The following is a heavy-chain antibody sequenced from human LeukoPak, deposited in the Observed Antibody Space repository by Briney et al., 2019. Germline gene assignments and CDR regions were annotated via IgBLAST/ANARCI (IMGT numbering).Heavy chain of an antibody. CDR2: IWYDGSNK. Sequence: GGSLRLSCVGSGFTFSSYGMHWVRQAPGKGLEWVAVIWYDGSNKYYADSVKGRFTISRDNSKNTLYLQMNSLRAEDTAVYYCARVSSSWGYFDYWGQGTLVTVSS. CDR1: GFTFSSYG. CDR3: ARVSSSWGYFDY. V-gene: IGHV3-33*01. D-gene: IGHD6-13*01. J-gene: IGHJ4*02.